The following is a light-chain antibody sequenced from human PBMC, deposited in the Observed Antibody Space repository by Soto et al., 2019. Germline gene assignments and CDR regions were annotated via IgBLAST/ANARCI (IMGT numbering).Light chain of an antibody. V-gene: IGKV3-11*01. CDR1: QSVSSS. CDR3: QQRCDWPLT. CDR2: DAS. Sequence: EIVLTQSPATLSLSPVERATLSGMASQSVSSSLAWYQQKPGQAPRLLIYDASNRATGIPARFSGSGSATDFTLTISSLEPEDFAVYYCQQRCDWPLTFGGGTKVDIK. J-gene: IGKJ4*01.